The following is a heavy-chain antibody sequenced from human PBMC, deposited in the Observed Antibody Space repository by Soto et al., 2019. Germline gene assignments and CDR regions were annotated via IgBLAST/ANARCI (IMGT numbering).Heavy chain of an antibody. J-gene: IGHJ5*02. D-gene: IGHD2-8*01. CDR2: TYYRSKWYN. CDR3: AREASGHCTNGVCYPNWFDP. CDR1: GDSVSSNSAA. V-gene: IGHV6-1*01. Sequence: PSQTLSLTCDISGDSVSSNSAAWNWIRQSPSRGLEWLGRTYYRSKWYNEYEESVKSRININPDTSKNQFSLHLNSVSPEDTAVYYCAREASGHCTNGVCYPNWFDPWGQGTLVTVSS.